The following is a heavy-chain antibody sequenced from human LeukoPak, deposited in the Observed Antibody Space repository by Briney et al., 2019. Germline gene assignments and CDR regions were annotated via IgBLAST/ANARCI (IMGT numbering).Heavy chain of an antibody. Sequence: GGSLRLSCAASGFTFSSYSMNWVRQAPGKGLEWVSSISSSSSYIYYADSVKGRFTISRDNAKNSLYLQMNSLGVDDTAVYYCGTYSINNAREFQYWGQGTLVTVPS. V-gene: IGHV3-21*01. CDR3: GTYSINNAREFQY. J-gene: IGHJ1*01. CDR1: GFTFSSYS. CDR2: ISSSSSYI. D-gene: IGHD4-11*01.